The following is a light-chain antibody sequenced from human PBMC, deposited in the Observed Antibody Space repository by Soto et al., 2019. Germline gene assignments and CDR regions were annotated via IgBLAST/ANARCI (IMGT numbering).Light chain of an antibody. CDR3: QKYYSYPRT. Sequence: DIQLSHSPPARSASAGGRVTSTCRASQRISSYLNWYQQKPGKAPKLLIYAASSLQSGVPSRFSGSGSGTDFTLTISCLQSEDFATYYRQKYYSYPRTFGQGTKVGIK. J-gene: IGKJ1*01. CDR2: AAS. V-gene: IGKV1-39*01. CDR1: QRISSY.